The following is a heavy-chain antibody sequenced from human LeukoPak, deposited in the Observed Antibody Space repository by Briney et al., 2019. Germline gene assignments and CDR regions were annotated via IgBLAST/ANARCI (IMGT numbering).Heavy chain of an antibody. V-gene: IGHV3-11*05. Sequence: GGSLRLSCAASGFTFSDYYMSWIRQAPGKGLEWVSYISSSSSYTNYADSVKGRFTISRDNAKNSLYLQMNSLRAEDTAVYYCARAPILYYFDYWGQGTLVTVSS. D-gene: IGHD2/OR15-2a*01. CDR2: ISSSSSYT. CDR1: GFTFSDYY. CDR3: ARAPILYYFDY. J-gene: IGHJ4*02.